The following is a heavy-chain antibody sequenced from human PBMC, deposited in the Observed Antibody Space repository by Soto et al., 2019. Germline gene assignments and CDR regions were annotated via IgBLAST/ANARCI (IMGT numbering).Heavy chain of an antibody. V-gene: IGHV4-59*01. CDR1: GGSISTYY. CDR3: ARGHYYYDD. J-gene: IGHJ4*02. CDR2: IDYSGTTSN. Sequence: QVQLQESGPGLVKPSETLSLTCTVSGGSISTYYWCWIRQSTGKGLQWIAYIDYSGTTSNNYNLSLQSRVTISLDTSKHQFSLKLSSVTAADTAVYYCARGHYYYDDWGQGTLVTVSS.